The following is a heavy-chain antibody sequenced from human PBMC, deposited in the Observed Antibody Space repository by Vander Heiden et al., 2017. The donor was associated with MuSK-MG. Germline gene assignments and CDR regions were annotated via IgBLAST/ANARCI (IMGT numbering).Heavy chain of an antibody. J-gene: IGHJ2*01. CDR3: AGIIAAAGTGGYFDL. D-gene: IGHD6-13*01. CDR1: GYSISSGYY. Sequence: QVQLQESGPGLVKPSETLSLTCAVSGYSISSGYYWGWIRQPPGKGLEWIGSIYHSGSTYYNPSLKSRVTISVDTSKNQFSLKLSSVTAADTAVYYCAGIIAAAGTGGYFDLWGRGTLVTVSS. V-gene: IGHV4-38-2*01. CDR2: IYHSGST.